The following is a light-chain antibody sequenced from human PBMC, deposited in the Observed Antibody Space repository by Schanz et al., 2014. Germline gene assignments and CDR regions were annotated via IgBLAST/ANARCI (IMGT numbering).Light chain of an antibody. Sequence: QSALTQPPSVSGSPGQSVTISCTGTSSDVGTYNRVSWYQQPPGTTPKLIIYEVSNRPSGVPDRFSGSKSGNTASLTISGLQAEDEADYYCSSYTSTTTPLMFGGGTKLTVL. V-gene: IGLV2-18*02. J-gene: IGLJ3*02. CDR1: SSDVGTYNR. CDR2: EVS. CDR3: SSYTSTTTPLM.